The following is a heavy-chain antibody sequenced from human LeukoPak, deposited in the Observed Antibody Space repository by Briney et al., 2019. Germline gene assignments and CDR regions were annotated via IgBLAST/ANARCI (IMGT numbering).Heavy chain of an antibody. D-gene: IGHD2-8*01. V-gene: IGHV4-39*01. J-gene: IGHJ4*02. CDR2: IYYSGST. CDR1: GGSISSSSYY. CDR3: ARAGGYCTNGVCYTPPYFDY. Sequence: SETLSLTCTVSGGSISSSSYYWGWIRQPPGKGLEWIGSIYYSGSTYYNPSLKSRVTISVDTSKSQFSLKLSSVTAADTAVYYCARAGGYCTNGVCYTPPYFDYWGQGTLVTVSS.